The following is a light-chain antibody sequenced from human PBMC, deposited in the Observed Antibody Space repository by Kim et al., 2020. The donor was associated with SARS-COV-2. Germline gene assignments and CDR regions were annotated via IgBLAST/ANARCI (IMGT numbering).Light chain of an antibody. Sequence: SSELTQDPAVSVALGQTVRITCQGDSLRSYYASWYQQKPGQAPVLVIYGKNNRPSGIPDRSSGSSSGNTASLSITGAQAEDAADYYCNSRDRSGNPWGFG. CDR1: SLRSYY. CDR3: NSRDRSGNPWG. CDR2: GKN. V-gene: IGLV3-19*01. J-gene: IGLJ3*02.